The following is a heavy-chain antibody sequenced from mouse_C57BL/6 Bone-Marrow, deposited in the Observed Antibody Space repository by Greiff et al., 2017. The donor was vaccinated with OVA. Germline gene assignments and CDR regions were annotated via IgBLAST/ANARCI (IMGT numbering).Heavy chain of an antibody. J-gene: IGHJ4*01. CDR2: IDPSDSYT. D-gene: IGHD2-12*01. V-gene: IGHV1-69*01. CDR3: AREYYNYAMDY. Sequence: VKLQESGAELVMPGASVKLSCKASGYTFTSYWMHWVKQRPGQGLEWIGEIDPSDSYTNYNQKFKGKSTLTVDKSSSTAYMQLSSLTSEDSAVYYCAREYYNYAMDYWGQGTSVTVSS. CDR1: GYTFTSYW.